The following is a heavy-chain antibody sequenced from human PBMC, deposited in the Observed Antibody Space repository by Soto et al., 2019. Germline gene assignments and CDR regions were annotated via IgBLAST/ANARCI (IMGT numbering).Heavy chain of an antibody. D-gene: IGHD6-13*01. V-gene: IGHV6-1*01. Sequence: SQTLSLTCAISGDSVSSNSAAWNWIRQSPSRGLEWLGRTYYRSKWYNDYAVSVKSRITINPDTSKNQFSLQLNSVTPEDTAVYYCARGPSPGIAANNYYYYYMDVWGKGTTVTVSS. J-gene: IGHJ6*03. CDR2: TYYRSKWYN. CDR3: ARGPSPGIAANNYYYYYMDV. CDR1: GDSVSSNSAA.